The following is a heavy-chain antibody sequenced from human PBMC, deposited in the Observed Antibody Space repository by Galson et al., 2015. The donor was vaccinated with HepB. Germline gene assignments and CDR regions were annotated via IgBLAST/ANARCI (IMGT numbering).Heavy chain of an antibody. CDR2: IVLGSGHT. CDR1: GFILSS. CDR3: AAAGDFGVLHCDIDA. D-gene: IGHD3-16*01. V-gene: IGHV1-58*01. J-gene: IGHJ6*02. Sequence: SVKVSCKASGFILSSVQWVRQARGQGLEWIGWIVLGSGHTNYAQKLQDRVTITRDMSRRIVYMELNSLTFEDTAIYYCAAAGDFGVLHCDIDAWGQGTKVTVFS.